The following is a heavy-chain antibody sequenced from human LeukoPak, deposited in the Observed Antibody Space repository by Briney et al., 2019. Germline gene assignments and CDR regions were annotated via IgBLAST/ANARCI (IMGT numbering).Heavy chain of an antibody. V-gene: IGHV1-69*13. Sequence: SVKVSCKASGGTFSSYAISWVRQAPGQGLEWMGGIIPIFGTANYTQKFQGRVTITADESTSTAYMELSSLRSEDTAVYYCARGQVPATTGGLLWFGEYAYNWFDPWGQGTLVTVSS. CDR1: GGTFSSYA. CDR2: IIPIFGTA. J-gene: IGHJ5*02. CDR3: ARGQVPATTGGLLWFGEYAYNWFDP. D-gene: IGHD3-10*01.